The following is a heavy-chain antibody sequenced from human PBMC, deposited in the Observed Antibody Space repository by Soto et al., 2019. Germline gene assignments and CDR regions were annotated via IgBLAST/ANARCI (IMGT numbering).Heavy chain of an antibody. D-gene: IGHD2-21*02. J-gene: IGHJ6*02. Sequence: GGSLRLSCAATGFTFSVYAMTWVRQAPGKGLEWVSAVTANGGSTYSADSVKGRFTISRDYSKNTLFLQMNSLRAEDTAVYYCASLGVGDWANYYYYYGMDVWGQGTTVTVSS. CDR1: GFTFSVYA. V-gene: IGHV3-23*01. CDR2: VTANGGST. CDR3: ASLGVGDWANYYYYYGMDV.